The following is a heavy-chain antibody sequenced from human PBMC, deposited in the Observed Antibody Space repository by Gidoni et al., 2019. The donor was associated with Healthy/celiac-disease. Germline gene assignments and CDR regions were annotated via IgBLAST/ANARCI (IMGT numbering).Heavy chain of an antibody. CDR2: IYYSGST. J-gene: IGHJ4*02. CDR1: GGSISSGGYY. V-gene: IGHV4-31*03. D-gene: IGHD1-26*01. CDR3: ARDVGTDGAPDY. Sequence: QVQLQESGPGLVKPSHTLSLTCTVSGGSISSGGYYLSWIRQPPGKGLEWIGYIYYSGSTYYNPSLKSRVTISVDTSKNQFSLKLSSVTAADTAVYYCARDVGTDGAPDYWGQGTLVTVSS.